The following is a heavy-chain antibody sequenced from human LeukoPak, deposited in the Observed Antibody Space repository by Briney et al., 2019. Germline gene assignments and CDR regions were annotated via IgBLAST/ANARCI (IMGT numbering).Heavy chain of an antibody. V-gene: IGHV6-1*01. Sequence: SQTLSLTCAISGDSVSSNSASWNWIRQSPSRGLEWLGSTYYRSKWYNDYAVSVKSRITINTDTSKNQFSLQLNPVTPEDTAVYYCARETYGDYYYYYGMDVRGKGTTVTVSS. D-gene: IGHD4-17*01. J-gene: IGHJ6*04. CDR2: TYYRSKWYN. CDR3: ARETYGDYYYYYGMDV. CDR1: GDSVSSNSAS.